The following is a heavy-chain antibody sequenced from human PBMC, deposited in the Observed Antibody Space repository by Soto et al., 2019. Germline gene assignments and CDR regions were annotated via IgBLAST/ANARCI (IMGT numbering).Heavy chain of an antibody. J-gene: IGHJ3*02. CDR3: ARELDPIAARRGDDAFDI. CDR1: GFTFSSYW. D-gene: IGHD6-6*01. CDR2: INSDGSST. Sequence: GGSLRLSCAASGFTFSSYWMHWVRQAPGKGLVWVSRINSDGSSTSYADSVKGRFTISRDNAKNTLYLQMNSLRAEDTAVYYCARELDPIAARRGDDAFDIWGQGTMVTVSS. V-gene: IGHV3-74*01.